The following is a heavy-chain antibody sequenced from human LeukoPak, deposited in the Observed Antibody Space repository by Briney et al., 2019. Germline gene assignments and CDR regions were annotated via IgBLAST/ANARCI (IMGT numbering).Heavy chain of an antibody. CDR3: ARPRGYSYGWDGAFDI. CDR2: INPNSGGT. CDR1: GYTFTGYY. Sequence: GASVKVSCKASGYTFTGYYMHWVRQAPGQGLEWMGRINPNSGGTNYAQKFQGRVTMTRDTSISTAYMELSRLRSDDTAVYYCARPRGYSYGWDGAFDIWGQGTMVTVSS. V-gene: IGHV1-2*06. D-gene: IGHD5-18*01. J-gene: IGHJ3*02.